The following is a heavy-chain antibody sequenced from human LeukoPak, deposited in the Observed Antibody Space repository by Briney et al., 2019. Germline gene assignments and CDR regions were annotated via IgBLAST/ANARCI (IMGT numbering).Heavy chain of an antibody. CDR1: GGTFSSYA. CDR2: IIPIFGTA. D-gene: IGHD3-22*01. V-gene: IGHV1-69*13. Sequence: ASVKVSCKASGGTFSSYAISWVRQAPGQGLEWMGGIIPIFGTANYAKKFQGRVTITADESTSTAYMELSSLRSKDTAVYYCARATYYYDSSGYYFDYWGQGTLVTVSS. CDR3: ARATYYYDSSGYYFDY. J-gene: IGHJ4*02.